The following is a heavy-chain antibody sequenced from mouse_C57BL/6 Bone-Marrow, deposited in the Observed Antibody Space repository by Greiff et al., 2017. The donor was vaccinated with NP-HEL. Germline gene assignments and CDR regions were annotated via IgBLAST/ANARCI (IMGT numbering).Heavy chain of an antibody. J-gene: IGHJ2*01. CDR3: ARLYVDY. V-gene: IGHV1-80*01. Sequence: VQRVESGAELVKPGASVKISCKASGYAFSSYWMNWVKQRPGKGLEWIGQIYPGDGDTNYNGKFKGKATLTADKSSRTAYMQLSSLTSEDYAVYFCARLYVDYWGQGTTLTVSS. CDR1: GYAFSSYW. CDR2: IYPGDGDT.